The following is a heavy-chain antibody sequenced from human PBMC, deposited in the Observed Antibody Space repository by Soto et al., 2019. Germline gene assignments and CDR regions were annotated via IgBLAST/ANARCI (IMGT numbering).Heavy chain of an antibody. CDR1: GYTFTSYG. D-gene: IGHD3-3*01. V-gene: IGHV1-18*01. J-gene: IGHJ6*02. CDR3: ARDKDFWSGYSADYYYYYGMDV. CDR2: ISAYNGNT. Sequence: APVKVSCKASGYTFTSYGISWVRQAPGQGLEWMGWISAYNGNTNYAQKLQGRVTMTTDTSTSTAYMELRSLRSDDTAVYYCARDKDFWSGYSADYYYYYGMDVWGQGTTVTVSS.